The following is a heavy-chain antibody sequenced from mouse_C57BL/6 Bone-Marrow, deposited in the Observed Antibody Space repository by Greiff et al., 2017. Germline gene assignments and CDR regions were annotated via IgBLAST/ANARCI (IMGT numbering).Heavy chain of an antibody. D-gene: IGHD2-1*01. CDR1: GYTFTTYP. CDR3: ARGGNYGGDYFDD. V-gene: IGHV1-47*01. J-gene: IGHJ2*01. Sequence: VQLQQSGAELVKPGASVKMSCKASGYTFTTYPIEWMKQNHGKSLEWIGNFHPYNDDTKYNEKFKGKATLTVEKSSSTVYLELSRITSEDSAVYYGARGGNYGGDYFDDWGQGTTLTVSS. CDR2: FHPYNDDT.